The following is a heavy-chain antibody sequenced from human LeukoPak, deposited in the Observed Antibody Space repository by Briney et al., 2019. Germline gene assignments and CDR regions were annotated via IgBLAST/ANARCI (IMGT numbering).Heavy chain of an antibody. J-gene: IGHJ5*01. CDR3: ARGGVTNWLDS. CDR2: ISTYSGNT. CDR1: GYTFTNYG. Sequence: GASVKVSCKASGYTFTNYGITWVRQAPGQGLEWMGWISTYSGNTNYARNLQGRVTMTTDTSTTTAYMELRSLRSDDTAVYYCARGGVTNWLDSWGQGTLVTVSS. V-gene: IGHV1-18*01. D-gene: IGHD3-10*01.